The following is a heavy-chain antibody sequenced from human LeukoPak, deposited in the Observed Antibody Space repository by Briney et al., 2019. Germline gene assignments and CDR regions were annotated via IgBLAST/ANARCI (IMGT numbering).Heavy chain of an antibody. Sequence: SETLSLTCTVSGGSISSYYWSWIRQPPGKGLEWIGYIYYSGSTNYNPSLKSRVTISVDTSKNQFSLKLSSVTAADTAVYYCARSITMVRGVITPPDYWGQGTLVTVSS. D-gene: IGHD3-10*01. CDR2: IYYSGST. V-gene: IGHV4-59*01. CDR1: GGSISSYY. CDR3: ARSITMVRGVITPPDY. J-gene: IGHJ4*02.